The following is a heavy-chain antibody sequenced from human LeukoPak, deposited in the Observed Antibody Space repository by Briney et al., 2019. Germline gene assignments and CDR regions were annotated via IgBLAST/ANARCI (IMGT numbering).Heavy chain of an antibody. V-gene: IGHV3-30*18. D-gene: IGHD1-14*01. J-gene: IGHJ3*02. CDR1: GFTFSSYG. Sequence: PGGSLRLSCAASGFTFSSYGIHWVRQAPGKGLEWVAVISYNGNKKYYADSVKGRFTISRDNSKNTLYLQTNSLRAEDTAVYYCAKELLTSPTAEDAFDIWGQGTMVTVSS. CDR3: AKELLTSPTAEDAFDI. CDR2: ISYNGNKK.